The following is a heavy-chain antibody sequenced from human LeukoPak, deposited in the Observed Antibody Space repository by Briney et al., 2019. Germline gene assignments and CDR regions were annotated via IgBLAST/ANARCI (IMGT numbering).Heavy chain of an antibody. CDR1: GDSISSYY. J-gene: IGHJ4*02. CDR2: IYYSGST. Sequence: PSETLSLTCTVSGDSISSYYWSWIRQPPGKGLEWIGHIYYSGSTNYNPSLKSRVTISLDTTKNKFSLKLSSVTAADTAVYYCARRFDSWGQGTLVTVSS. V-gene: IGHV4-59*01. CDR3: ARRFDS.